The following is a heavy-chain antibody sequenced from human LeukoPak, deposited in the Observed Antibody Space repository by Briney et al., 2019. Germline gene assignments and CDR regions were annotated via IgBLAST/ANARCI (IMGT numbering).Heavy chain of an antibody. V-gene: IGHV3-30*04. Sequence: GRSLSLSCAASGFPFSSYAMHWVRPAPGKGLEWVAVISYDGSNKYYADSVKGRFTISRDNSKNTLYLQMNSLRAEDTAVYYCASDDSSGYYDYWGQGTLVTVSS. J-gene: IGHJ4*02. D-gene: IGHD3-22*01. CDR1: GFPFSSYA. CDR3: ASDDSSGYYDY. CDR2: ISYDGSNK.